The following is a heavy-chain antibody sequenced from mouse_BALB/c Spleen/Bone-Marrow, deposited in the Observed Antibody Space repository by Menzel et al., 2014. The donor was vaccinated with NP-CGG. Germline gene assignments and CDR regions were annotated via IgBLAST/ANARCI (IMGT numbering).Heavy chain of an antibody. CDR2: INPDSSTI. CDR1: GFDFSRYW. Sequence: EVNVVESGGGLVQPGGSLKLSCAASGFDFSRYWMSWVRQAPGKGLEWIGEINPDSSTINYTPSLKDKFIISRGNAKNTLYLQMSKVRSEDTALYYCARLGYYGYVDYWGQGTSVTVSS. CDR3: ARLGYYGYVDY. V-gene: IGHV4-1*02. J-gene: IGHJ4*01. D-gene: IGHD2-2*01.